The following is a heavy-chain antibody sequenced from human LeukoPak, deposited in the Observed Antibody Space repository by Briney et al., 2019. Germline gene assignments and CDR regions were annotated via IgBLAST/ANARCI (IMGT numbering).Heavy chain of an antibody. D-gene: IGHD6-25*01. J-gene: IGHJ6*03. CDR2: ISVGGGST. CDR1: GFTFSSYA. V-gene: IGHV3-23*01. Sequence: PGGSLRLSCAASGFTFSSYAMSWVRQAPGKGLEWVSGISVGGGSTYYADSVKGRFTISRDNSKNTLYLQMNSLRAGDTAVYYCARDRGRYYMDVWGKGTTVTISS. CDR3: ARDRGRYYMDV.